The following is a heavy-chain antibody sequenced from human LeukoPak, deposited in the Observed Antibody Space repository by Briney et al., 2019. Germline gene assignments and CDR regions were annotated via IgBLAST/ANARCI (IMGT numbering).Heavy chain of an antibody. D-gene: IGHD2-15*01. J-gene: IGHJ6*03. Sequence: SSETLSLTCTVSGGSISSYYWSWIRQPAGKGLEWIGRIYTSGSTNYNPSLKSRVTMSVDTSKNQFSLKLSSVTAADTAVYYCARERITDYYYYMDVWGKGTTVTISS. CDR1: GGSISSYY. CDR2: IYTSGST. CDR3: ARERITDYYYYMDV. V-gene: IGHV4-4*07.